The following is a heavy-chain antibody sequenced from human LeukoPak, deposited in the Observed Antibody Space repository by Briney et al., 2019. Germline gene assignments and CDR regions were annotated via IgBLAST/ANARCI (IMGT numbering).Heavy chain of an antibody. CDR2: ISSSSSYI. Sequence: GGSLRLSCAASGFTFSSYSMNWVRQAPGKGLEWVSSISSSSSYIYYADSVKGRFTISRDNAKNSLYLQMNSLRAEDTAVYYCARDQSITMVRGITRAPPKYWDQGTLVTVSS. D-gene: IGHD3-10*01. J-gene: IGHJ4*02. CDR3: ARDQSITMVRGITRAPPKY. V-gene: IGHV3-21*01. CDR1: GFTFSSYS.